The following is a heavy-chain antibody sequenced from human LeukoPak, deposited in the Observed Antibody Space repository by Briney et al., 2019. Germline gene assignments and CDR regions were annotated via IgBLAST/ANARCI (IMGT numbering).Heavy chain of an antibody. CDR1: GYTFTSYD. CDR2: INPNSGGT. V-gene: IGHV1-2*02. D-gene: IGHD5-18*01. J-gene: IGHJ4*02. CDR3: ARVGSGTTFYSGYVILSGYSYAEPSEFDY. Sequence: ASVKVSCKASGYTFTSYDINWVRQAPGQGLEWMGWINPNSGGTNYAQKFQGRVTMTRDTSISTAYMELSRLRSDDTAVYYCARVGSGTTFYSGYVILSGYSYAEPSEFDYWGQGTLVTVSS.